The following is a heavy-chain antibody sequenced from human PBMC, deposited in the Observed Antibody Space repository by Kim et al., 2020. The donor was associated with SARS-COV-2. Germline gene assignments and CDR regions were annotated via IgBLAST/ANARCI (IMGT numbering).Heavy chain of an antibody. J-gene: IGHJ4*02. CDR3: AREVRIVWLAAKYYFDY. CDR2: TYYRSKWYN. CDR1: GDSVSSNSAA. V-gene: IGHV6-1*01. D-gene: IGHD6-19*01. Sequence: SQTLSLTCAISGDSVSSNSAAWNWIRQSPSRGLEWLGRTYYRSKWYNDYAVSVKSRITINPDTSKNQFSLQLNSVTPEDTAVYYCAREVRIVWLAAKYYFDYWGQGTLVTVSS.